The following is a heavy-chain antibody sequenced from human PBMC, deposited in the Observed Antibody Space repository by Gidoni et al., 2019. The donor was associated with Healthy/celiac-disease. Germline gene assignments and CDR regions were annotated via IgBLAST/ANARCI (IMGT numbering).Heavy chain of an antibody. Sequence: QLQLQESGPGLVKPSETLSPTCTVSGGSISSSSYYWGWIRQPPGKGLEWIGSIYYSGSTYYNPSLKSRVTISVDTSKNQFSLKLSSVTAADTAVYYCARHGRLVAGTWDYWGQGTLVTVSS. V-gene: IGHV4-39*01. CDR1: GGSISSSSYY. CDR2: IYYSGST. D-gene: IGHD6-19*01. CDR3: ARHGRLVAGTWDY. J-gene: IGHJ4*02.